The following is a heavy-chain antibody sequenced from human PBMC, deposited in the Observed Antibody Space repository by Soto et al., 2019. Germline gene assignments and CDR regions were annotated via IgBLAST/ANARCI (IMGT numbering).Heavy chain of an antibody. CDR1: GFTFSDYY. CDR2: ITSSSSYT. Sequence: QVQLVESGGGLVKPGGSLRLSCAASGFTFSDYYMSWIRQAPGKGLEWVSYITSSSSYTIYADSVRGRFTISRDNAKNSLFRQMNSLRAEDTAVYYCARADHYDTSGYWKWGQGTLVTVSS. D-gene: IGHD3-22*01. V-gene: IGHV3-11*05. J-gene: IGHJ4*02. CDR3: ARADHYDTSGYWK.